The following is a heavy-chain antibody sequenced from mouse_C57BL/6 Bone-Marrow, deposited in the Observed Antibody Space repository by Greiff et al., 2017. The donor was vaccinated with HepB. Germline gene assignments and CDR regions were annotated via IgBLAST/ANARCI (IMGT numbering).Heavy chain of an antibody. J-gene: IGHJ4*01. V-gene: IGHV1-7*01. D-gene: IGHD1-1*02. CDR2: INPSSGYT. Sequence: QVQLQQSGAELAKPGASVKLSCKASGYTFTSYWMHWVKQRPGQGLEWIGYINPSSGYTKYNQKFKDKATLTADKSSSTAYMQLSSLTYEDSAVYYCAGSYLLYYYAMDYWGQGTSVTVSS. CDR3: AGSYLLYYYAMDY. CDR1: GYTFTSYW.